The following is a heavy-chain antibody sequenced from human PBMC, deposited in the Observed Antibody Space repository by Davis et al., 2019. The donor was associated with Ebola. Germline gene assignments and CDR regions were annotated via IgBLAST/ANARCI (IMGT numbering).Heavy chain of an antibody. D-gene: IGHD2-8*02. CDR1: VITFSSYA. CDR3: AEIYWVRYGMDV. V-gene: IGHV3-23*01. J-gene: IGHJ6*02. CDR2: ISGSGGST. Sequence: GGSLRLSCTDSVITFSSYAMTWVRQAPGKGLEWVSAISGSGGSTYYADSVKGRFTISRDNSKKTLYLQMNSLRAEDTAVYYCAEIYWVRYGMDVWGQGTTVTVAS.